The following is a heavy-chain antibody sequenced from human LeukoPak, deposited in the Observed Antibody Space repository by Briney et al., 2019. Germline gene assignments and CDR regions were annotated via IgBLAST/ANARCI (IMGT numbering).Heavy chain of an antibody. CDR2: IRQDGTEK. D-gene: IGHD4/OR15-4a*01. CDR1: GFTFSSYW. V-gene: IGHV3-7*01. CDR3: ARDQRLWWNSDY. J-gene: IGHJ4*02. Sequence: SGGSLRLSCAASGFTFSSYWMSWVRQAPGKGLEWVANIRQDGTEKDYVDSVKGRFTISRDNAKNSLYLQMNSLRAEDTAVYYCARDQRLWWNSDYWGQGALVTVSS.